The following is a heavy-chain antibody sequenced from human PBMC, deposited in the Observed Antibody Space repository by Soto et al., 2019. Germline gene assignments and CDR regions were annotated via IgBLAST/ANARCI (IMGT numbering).Heavy chain of an antibody. CDR3: ARGLLWFGELFYYYYYGMDV. CDR2: ISYDGSNK. D-gene: IGHD3-10*01. V-gene: IGHV3-30-3*01. CDR1: GFTFSIYA. Sequence: GGSLRLSCSASGFTFSIYAMHWVRQAPGKGLEWVAVISYDGSNKYYADSVKGRFTISRDNSKNTLYLQMNTLRAEDTAVYYCARGLLWFGELFYYYYYGMDVWRQGTTVTVSS. J-gene: IGHJ6*02.